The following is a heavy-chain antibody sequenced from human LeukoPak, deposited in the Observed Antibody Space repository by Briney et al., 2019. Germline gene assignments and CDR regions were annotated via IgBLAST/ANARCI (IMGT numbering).Heavy chain of an antibody. CDR2: ICATAGTT. Sequence: GGSLRLSCAASGFTFSSYAMTWIRQAPGKGLQWVSTICATAGTTYYADSVKGRFTISRDNSKNTVFPQMNSLRAEDTAVYYCAKGGYTSHYDYWGQGTLVTVSS. D-gene: IGHD6-19*01. CDR3: AKGGYTSHYDY. J-gene: IGHJ4*02. V-gene: IGHV3-23*01. CDR1: GFTFSSYA.